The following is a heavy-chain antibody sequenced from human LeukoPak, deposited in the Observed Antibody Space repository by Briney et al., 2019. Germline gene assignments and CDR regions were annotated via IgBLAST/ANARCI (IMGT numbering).Heavy chain of an antibody. CDR3: AKVLGSGWSPDY. D-gene: IGHD6-19*01. CDR1: GFTFSSYG. CDR2: ISYDGSNK. J-gene: IGHJ4*02. V-gene: IGHV3-30*18. Sequence: GRSLGLSCAASGFTFSSYGMHWVRQAPGKGLEWVAVISYDGSNKYYADSVKGRFTISRDNSKNTLYLQMNSLRAEDTAVYYCAKVLGSGWSPDYWGQGTLVTVSS.